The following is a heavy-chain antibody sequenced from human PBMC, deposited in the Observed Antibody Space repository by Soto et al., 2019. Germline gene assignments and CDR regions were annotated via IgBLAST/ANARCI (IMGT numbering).Heavy chain of an antibody. D-gene: IGHD1-26*01. CDR1: GGSISSYY. J-gene: IGHJ5*02. CDR2: IYYSGST. V-gene: IGHV4-59*08. Sequence: SETLSLTCTVSGGSISSYYWSWIRQPPGKGLEWIGYIYYSGSTNYNPSLKSRVTISVDTSKNQFSLKLSSVTAADTAVYYCARHASKWDLLFDPWSQGTLVTVSS. CDR3: ARHASKWDLLFDP.